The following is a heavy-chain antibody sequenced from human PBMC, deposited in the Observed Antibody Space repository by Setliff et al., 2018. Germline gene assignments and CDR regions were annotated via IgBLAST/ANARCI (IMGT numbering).Heavy chain of an antibody. V-gene: IGHV1-2*02. J-gene: IGHJ4*02. CDR2: ISPYNGNT. CDR3: ARRVSYDSSGYPLGY. Sequence: ASVKVSCKASGYTFTGYFIHWVRQAPGQGLEWMGWISPYNGNTNSAQKFQGRVTMTSDTSTNTVYMDLSSLTSEDTAVYFCARRVSYDSSGYPLGYWGQGTLVTVSS. D-gene: IGHD3-22*01. CDR1: GYTFTGYF.